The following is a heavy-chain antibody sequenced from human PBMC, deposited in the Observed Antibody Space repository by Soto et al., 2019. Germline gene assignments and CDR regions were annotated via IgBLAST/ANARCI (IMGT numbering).Heavy chain of an antibody. D-gene: IGHD6-19*01. CDR3: ARTRGWFDY. CDR2: TYYRSKWFN. V-gene: IGHV6-1*01. J-gene: IGHJ4*02. Sequence: QVQLQQSGPGLVKPSQTLSLTCAISGDSVSSNSAAWNWIRQSPSRGLEWLGRTYYRSKWFNEYAVAVKSRITINPDPSKDHFSLPLNSVTPEDTAVYYCARTRGWFDYWGQGTLVTVSS. CDR1: GDSVSSNSAA.